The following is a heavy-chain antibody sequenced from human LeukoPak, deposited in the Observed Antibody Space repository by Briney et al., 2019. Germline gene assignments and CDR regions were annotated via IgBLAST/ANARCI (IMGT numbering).Heavy chain of an antibody. Sequence: SVKVSCKASGGTFSSYAISWVRQAPGQGLEWMGRIIPIFGIANYAQKLQGRVTITADKSTSTAYMELSSLRSEDTAVYHCAREGLSVDTAMVVFDYWGQGTLVTVSS. J-gene: IGHJ4*02. CDR1: GGTFSSYA. D-gene: IGHD5-18*01. V-gene: IGHV1-69*04. CDR2: IIPIFGIA. CDR3: AREGLSVDTAMVVFDY.